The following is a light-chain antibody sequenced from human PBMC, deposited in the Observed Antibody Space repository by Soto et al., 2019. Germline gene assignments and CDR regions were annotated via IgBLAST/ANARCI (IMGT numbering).Light chain of an antibody. J-gene: IGKJ5*01. CDR3: QQRSNWRSIT. Sequence: EIVMTQSPGTLSVSPGERATLSCRASQSVYSHLAWYQQKPGQAPRLLIYGASTRATGIPARFGGSGSGTEFTLTISSLQSGDFAVYYCQQRSNWRSITFGQGTRLEIK. CDR2: GAS. V-gene: IGKV3-15*01. CDR1: QSVYSH.